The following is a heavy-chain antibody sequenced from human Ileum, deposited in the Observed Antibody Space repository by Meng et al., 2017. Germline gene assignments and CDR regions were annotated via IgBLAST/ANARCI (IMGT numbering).Heavy chain of an antibody. CDR3: ARDDDLSGNNLDH. CDR2: IWSDGSKT. J-gene: IGHJ4*02. Sequence: GESLKISCAASGFTFSSYGMHWVRQAPGKGLEWVAVIWSDGSKTHHADSSRFTISRDNSKNTLDLEVNSLRVEDTAMYYCARDDDLSGNNLDHWGQGTLVTVSS. V-gene: IGHV3-33*01. CDR1: GFTFSSYG. D-gene: IGHD3-10*01.